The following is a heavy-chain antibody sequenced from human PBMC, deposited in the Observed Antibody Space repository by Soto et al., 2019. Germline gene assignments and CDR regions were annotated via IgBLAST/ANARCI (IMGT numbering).Heavy chain of an antibody. CDR2: ISYDGSNK. D-gene: IGHD3-22*01. V-gene: IGHV3-30-3*01. J-gene: IGHJ5*02. Sequence: QVQLVESGGGVVQPGRSLRLSCAASGFTFSSYAMHWVRQAPGKGLEWVAVISYDGSNKYYADSVKGRFTISRDNSKNTQYLQMNSLRAEDTAVYYCARDLSIKGYYDSSGYPNWFDPWGQGTLVTVSS. CDR3: ARDLSIKGYYDSSGYPNWFDP. CDR1: GFTFSSYA.